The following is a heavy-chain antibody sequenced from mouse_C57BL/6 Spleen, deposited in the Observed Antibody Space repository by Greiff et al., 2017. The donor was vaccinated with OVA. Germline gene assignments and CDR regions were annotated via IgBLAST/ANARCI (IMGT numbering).Heavy chain of an antibody. CDR1: GFTFSNYW. Sequence: EVQGVESGGGLVQPGGSMKLSCVASGFTFSNYWMNWVRQSPDKGLEWVAQIRLKSDNYATHYAESVKGRFTISRDDSKSSVYLQMNNLRAEDTGIYYCTDGGGDFDYWGQGTTLTVSS. J-gene: IGHJ2*01. CDR3: TDGGGDFDY. V-gene: IGHV6-3*01. CDR2: IRLKSDNYAT.